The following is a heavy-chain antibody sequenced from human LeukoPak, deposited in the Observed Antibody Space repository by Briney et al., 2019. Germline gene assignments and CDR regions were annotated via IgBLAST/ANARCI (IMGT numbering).Heavy chain of an antibody. J-gene: IGHJ4*02. V-gene: IGHV4-59*01. Sequence: SETLSLTCTVSGGSISSYYWSWIRQPPGKGLEWIGYIYYTGSTNYNPSLKSRVTISVDTSKNQFSLKLSSVTAADTAVYYCASTYSSSSGFSWVYWGQGTLVTVSS. CDR2: IYYTGST. CDR1: GGSISSYY. D-gene: IGHD6-6*01. CDR3: ASTYSSSSGFSWVY.